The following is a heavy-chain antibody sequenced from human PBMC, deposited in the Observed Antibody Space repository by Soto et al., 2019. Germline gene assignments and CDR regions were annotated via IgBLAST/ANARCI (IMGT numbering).Heavy chain of an antibody. V-gene: IGHV4-4*02. Sequence: PSETLDLTCAVSGGSISSSNWCSWVRQPPEKGLEWIGEIYHSGSTNYNPSLKSRVTISVDKSKNQFSLKLSSVTAADTAVYYCARDSRSGWYIGYWGQGTLVTVSS. CDR1: GGSISSSNW. CDR2: IYHSGST. CDR3: ARDSRSGWYIGY. J-gene: IGHJ4*02. D-gene: IGHD6-19*01.